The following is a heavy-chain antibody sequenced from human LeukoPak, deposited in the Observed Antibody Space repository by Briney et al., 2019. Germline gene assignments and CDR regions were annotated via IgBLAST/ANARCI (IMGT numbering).Heavy chain of an antibody. CDR3: ATWAFYHSLDV. CDR2: IDKDGRST. CDR1: GFTLGAFA. V-gene: IGHV3-43*02. J-gene: IGHJ6*02. Sequence: GSLRLSCAASGFTLGAFAMYWVRQAPGKGLEWVSLIDKDGRSTYYADSVKGRFTISRDNSKNSLYLQMNSLRTEDTALYYCATWAFYHSLDVWGQGTTVTVSS. D-gene: IGHD1-26*01.